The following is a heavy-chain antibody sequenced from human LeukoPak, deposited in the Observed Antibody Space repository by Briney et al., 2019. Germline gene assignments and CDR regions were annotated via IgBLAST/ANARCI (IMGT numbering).Heavy chain of an antibody. CDR2: VSSSSTTI. CDR1: GFTFSSYE. J-gene: IGHJ3*02. D-gene: IGHD4-11*01. CDR3: AMTTGPDGFDI. V-gene: IGHV3-48*03. Sequence: GGSLRLSCAASGFTFSSYEMNWVRQAPGKGLEWVSYVSSSSTTIHYADSVKGRFTISRDNAKNSLYLQMNSLRAEDTAVYYCAMTTGPDGFDIWGQGTMVSVSS.